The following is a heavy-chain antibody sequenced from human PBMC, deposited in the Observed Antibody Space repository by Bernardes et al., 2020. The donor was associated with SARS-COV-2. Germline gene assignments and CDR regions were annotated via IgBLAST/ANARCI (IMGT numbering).Heavy chain of an antibody. CDR1: GFTFSSYG. D-gene: IGHD1-26*01. CDR3: ARVLWDLYYYGMDV. Sequence: GGSLRLSCAASGFTFSSYGMHWVRQAPGKGLEWVAVIWYDGSNKYYADSVKGRFTISRDNSKNTLYLQMNSLRAEDTAVYYCARVLWDLYYYGMDVWGQGTTVTVSS. CDR2: IWYDGSNK. V-gene: IGHV3-33*01. J-gene: IGHJ6*02.